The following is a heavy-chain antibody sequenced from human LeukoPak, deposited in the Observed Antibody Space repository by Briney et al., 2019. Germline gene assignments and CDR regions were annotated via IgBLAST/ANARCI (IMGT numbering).Heavy chain of an antibody. D-gene: IGHD6-13*01. Sequence: GGSLRLSCAASGFTFSSYSMNWVRQAPGKGLEWVSSISSSSSYIYYADSVKGRFTISRDNAKNSLYLQMNSLRAEDTAVYYCARDSEEIIIAAAGYFDYWGQGTLVTVSS. CDR1: GFTFSSYS. J-gene: IGHJ4*02. CDR2: ISSSSSYI. CDR3: ARDSEEIIIAAAGYFDY. V-gene: IGHV3-21*01.